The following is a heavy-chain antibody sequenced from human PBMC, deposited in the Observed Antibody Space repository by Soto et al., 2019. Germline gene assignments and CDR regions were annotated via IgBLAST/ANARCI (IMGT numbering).Heavy chain of an antibody. V-gene: IGHV1-2*02. J-gene: IGHJ4*02. D-gene: IGHD2-21*02. CDR3: RMTDLSEVDY. CDR1: GKSFNDYY. CDR2: INPNSGVT. Sequence: ASVKVSCKASGKSFNDYYIHWVRQAPGQGLESMGWINPNSGVTKYAQKFQGRVTMTRDTSISTAYMELSRLKSDDTAVYYCRMTDLSEVDYWGQGTPVSVYS.